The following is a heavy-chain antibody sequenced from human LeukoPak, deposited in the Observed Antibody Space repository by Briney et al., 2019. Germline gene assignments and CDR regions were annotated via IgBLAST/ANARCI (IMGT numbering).Heavy chain of an antibody. V-gene: IGHV1-2*06. Sequence: ASVTVSCKASGYTFTGYYMHWVRHAPGQGLEWMGRINPNSGDPNYPQKFQGRVTITRDTSISTAYMEMSSLTSDDTAVYYCARSARHCNNGVCFTDYYIDLWGKGTTVIVSS. J-gene: IGHJ6*03. CDR1: GYTFTGYY. D-gene: IGHD2-8*01. CDR2: INPNSGDP. CDR3: ARSARHCNNGVCFTDYYIDL.